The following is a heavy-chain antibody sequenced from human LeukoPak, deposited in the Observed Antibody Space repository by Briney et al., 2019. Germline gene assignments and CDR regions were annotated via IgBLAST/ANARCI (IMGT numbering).Heavy chain of an antibody. D-gene: IGHD3-16*01. CDR2: ISAYNGNT. CDR1: GYTFTSYG. V-gene: IGHV1-18*01. J-gene: IGHJ3*02. CDR3: AGRPSRIRGSAFDI. Sequence: ASVKVSCKASGYTFTSYGISWVRQAPGQGLEWMGWISAYNGNTNYAQKFQGRVTITTDESTSTAYMELSSLRSEDTAVYYCAGRPSRIRGSAFDIWGQGTMVTVSS.